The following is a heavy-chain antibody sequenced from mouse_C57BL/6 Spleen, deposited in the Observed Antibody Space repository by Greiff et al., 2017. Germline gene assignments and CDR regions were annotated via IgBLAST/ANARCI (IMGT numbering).Heavy chain of an antibody. CDR2: INPNNGGT. D-gene: IGHD1-1*01. J-gene: IGHJ2*01. CDR3: ARSGRLGYFDY. Sequence: EVQLQQSGPELVKPGASVKISCKASGYTFTDYYMNWVKQSHGKSLEWIGDINPNNGGTSYNQKFKGKATLTVDKSSSTAYMELRSLTSEDSAVYYCARSGRLGYFDYWGQGTTLTVSS. CDR1: GYTFTDYY. V-gene: IGHV1-26*01.